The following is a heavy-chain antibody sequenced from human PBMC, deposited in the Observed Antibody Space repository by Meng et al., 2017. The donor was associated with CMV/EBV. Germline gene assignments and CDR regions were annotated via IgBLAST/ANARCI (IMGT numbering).Heavy chain of an antibody. V-gene: IGHV4-38-2*02. Sequence: SETLSLTCTVSGYSISSGYYWGWIRQPPGKGLEWIGSIYHSRSTYYNPSLKSRVTISVDTSKNQFSLKLSSVTAADTAVYYCARGISEAGPFDYWGQGTLVTVSS. J-gene: IGHJ4*02. D-gene: IGHD6-19*01. CDR3: ARGISEAGPFDY. CDR1: GYSISSGYY. CDR2: IYHSRST.